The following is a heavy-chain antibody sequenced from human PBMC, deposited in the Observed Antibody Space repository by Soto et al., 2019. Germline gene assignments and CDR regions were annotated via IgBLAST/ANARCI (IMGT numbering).Heavy chain of an antibody. D-gene: IGHD3-10*01. V-gene: IGHV4-4*02. J-gene: IGHJ4*02. CDR2: IYHSGST. CDR1: GGSISSSNW. Sequence: PSETLSLTCAVSGGSISSSNWWSWVRQPPGKGLEWIGEIYHSGSTNYNPSLKSRVTIPVDKSKNQFSLKLSSVTAADTAVYYCAREVRWFGELLEYYFDYWGQGTLVTVSS. CDR3: AREVRWFGELLEYYFDY.